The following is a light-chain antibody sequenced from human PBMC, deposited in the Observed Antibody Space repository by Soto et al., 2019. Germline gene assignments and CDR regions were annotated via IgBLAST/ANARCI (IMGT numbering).Light chain of an antibody. J-gene: IGLJ1*01. CDR1: SSDVGGYKY. Sequence: QSALTQPASVSGSPGQSITISCTGTSSDVGGYKYVSWYQHHADKAPKLMIYEVSNRPSGVSNRFSGSKSGNTASLTIYGLQAEDEADDYCSSFSSNTPLYVFGTGTKLTVL. V-gene: IGLV2-14*01. CDR2: EVS. CDR3: SSFSSNTPLYV.